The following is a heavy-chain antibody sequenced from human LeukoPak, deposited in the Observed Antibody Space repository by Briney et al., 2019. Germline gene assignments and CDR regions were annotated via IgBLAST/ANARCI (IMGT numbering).Heavy chain of an antibody. Sequence: PGGSLRLSCAASGFTFSSYEMNWVRQAPGKGLVWVSRINSDGGSPSYADSVKGRFTISRDNAKNTLYLQMNSLTAEDTAVYYCARAVAGTYFDYWGQGTLVTVSS. CDR1: GFTFSSYE. D-gene: IGHD6-19*01. CDR3: ARAVAGTYFDY. CDR2: INSDGGSP. J-gene: IGHJ4*02. V-gene: IGHV3-74*01.